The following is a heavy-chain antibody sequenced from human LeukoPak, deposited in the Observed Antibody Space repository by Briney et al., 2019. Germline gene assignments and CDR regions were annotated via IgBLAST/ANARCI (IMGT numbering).Heavy chain of an antibody. V-gene: IGHV4-39*07. Sequence: SETLSLTCTVSGGSINNYNYYWGWIRQPPGKGLEWIGSIYYSGSTYHNPSLKSRVTISVDTSKNQFSLKLSSVTAADTAVYYCARGLSAVRSYYVNWFDPWGQGTLVTVSS. CDR2: IYYSGST. CDR3: ARGLSAVRSYYVNWFDP. J-gene: IGHJ5*02. CDR1: GGSINNYNYY. D-gene: IGHD1-26*01.